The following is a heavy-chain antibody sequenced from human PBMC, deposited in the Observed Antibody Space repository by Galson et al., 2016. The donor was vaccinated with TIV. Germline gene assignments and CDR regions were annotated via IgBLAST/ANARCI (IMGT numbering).Heavy chain of an antibody. Sequence: SLRLSCAASGFSFNFYTMSWVRQAPGKGLEWVSSVSLSGAYTYYADSVKGRFSISRDNSKNTVYLQMNRVRAEDTAIYYCARERRHCGNECYLYYYYGMDVWGQGTAVTVSS. CDR1: GFSFNFYT. J-gene: IGHJ6*02. D-gene: IGHD2-21*01. CDR2: VSLSGAYT. V-gene: IGHV3-23*01. CDR3: ARERRHCGNECYLYYYYGMDV.